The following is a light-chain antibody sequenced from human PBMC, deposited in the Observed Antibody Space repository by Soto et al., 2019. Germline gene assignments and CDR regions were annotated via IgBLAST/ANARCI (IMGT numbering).Light chain of an antibody. CDR2: EVS. Sequence: QSALTQPPSASGSPGQSVTISCTGTSSDVGGYNYVSWYQQHPGKAPKLMIYEVSTRPSGVPDRFSGSKSGNTASLTVSGIQAEDEADYYCTSYAGSNIYVFGTGTKVTVL. J-gene: IGLJ1*01. V-gene: IGLV2-8*01. CDR3: TSYAGSNIYV. CDR1: SSDVGGYNY.